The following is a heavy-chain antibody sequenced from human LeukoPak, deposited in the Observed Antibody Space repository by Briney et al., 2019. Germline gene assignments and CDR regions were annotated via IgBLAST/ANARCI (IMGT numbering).Heavy chain of an antibody. CDR3: ARDLSYDYYDSSGYPIFDY. J-gene: IGHJ4*02. V-gene: IGHV1-2*02. CDR2: INPNSGGT. D-gene: IGHD3-22*01. Sequence: ASVKVSCKASGYTFTGYYMHWVRQAPGQGLEWMGWINPNSGGTNYAQKFQGRVTMTRDTSISTAYMELSRLRSDDTAVYYCARDLSYDYYDSSGYPIFDYWGQGTLVTVSS. CDR1: GYTFTGYY.